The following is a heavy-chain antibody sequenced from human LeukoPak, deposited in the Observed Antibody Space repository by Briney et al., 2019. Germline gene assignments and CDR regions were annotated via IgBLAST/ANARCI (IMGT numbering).Heavy chain of an antibody. D-gene: IGHD6-13*01. CDR1: GYTFTNYA. V-gene: IGHV7-4-1*02. J-gene: IGHJ3*02. CDR2: INTNTGNP. CDR3: ARGSLSSRYAFDI. Sequence: ASVKVSCKASGYTFTNYAMNWVRQAPGQGLEWMGWINTNTGNPTYAQGFTGRFVFSLDTSITTAYLQISSLKAEDTAVYYCARGSLSSRYAFDIWGQGTMVTVSS.